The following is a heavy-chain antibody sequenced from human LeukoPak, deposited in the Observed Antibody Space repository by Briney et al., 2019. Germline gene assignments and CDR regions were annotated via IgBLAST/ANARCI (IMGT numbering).Heavy chain of an antibody. CDR3: ARGSGWYYFDY. D-gene: IGHD6-19*01. CDR2: IYYSGSA. J-gene: IGHJ4*02. V-gene: IGHV4-61*01. Sequence: SETLSLTCTVAGGSVSSGSYYWSWIRQPPGKGLEWIGCIYYSGSADYNPSLKSRVTISADTSKNQFSLKLTSVSAADTAVYFCARGSGWYYFDYWGQGALVTVSS. CDR1: GGSVSSGSYY.